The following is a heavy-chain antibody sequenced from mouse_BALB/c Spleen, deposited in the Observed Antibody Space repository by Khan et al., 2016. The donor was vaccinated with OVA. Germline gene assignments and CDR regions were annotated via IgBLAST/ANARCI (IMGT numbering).Heavy chain of an antibody. CDR3: ARVYGGDFDY. Sequence: EVKLEESGPGLVKPSQSLSLTCTVTGYSITTDYAWNWIRQFPGNKLEWMGFISYSGNTKYNPSLKSRISITRDPSKNQFFLQLKSVTTEDTARYYCARVYGGDFDYWGQGTTLTVSS. J-gene: IGHJ2*01. CDR1: GYSITTDYA. CDR2: ISYSGNT. V-gene: IGHV3-2*02. D-gene: IGHD1-1*01.